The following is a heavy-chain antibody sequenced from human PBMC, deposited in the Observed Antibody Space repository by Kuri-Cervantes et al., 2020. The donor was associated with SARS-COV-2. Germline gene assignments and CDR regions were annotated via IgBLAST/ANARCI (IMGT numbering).Heavy chain of an antibody. CDR3: ARTGLPGWYYYYGMDV. CDR2: ISSSGSTI. J-gene: IGHJ6*02. CDR1: GFTFSDYY. Sequence: LSLTCAASGFTFSDYYMSWIRQAPGKGLEWVSYISSSGSTIYYADSVKGRFTISRDNAKNSLYLQMNSLRAEDTAVYYCARTGLPGWYYYYGMDVWGQGTTVTVS. V-gene: IGHV3-11*01. D-gene: IGHD2-15*01.